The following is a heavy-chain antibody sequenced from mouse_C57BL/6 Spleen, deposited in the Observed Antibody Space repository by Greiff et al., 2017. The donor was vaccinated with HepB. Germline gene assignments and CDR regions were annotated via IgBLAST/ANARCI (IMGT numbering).Heavy chain of an antibody. CDR1: EYEFPSHD. V-gene: IGHV5-2*01. J-gene: IGHJ1*03. CDR3: ARQAGVGYYAYFDV. Sequence: EVKVVESGGGLVQPGESLKLSCESNEYEFPSHDMSWVRKTPEKRLELVAAINSDGGSTYYPDTMERRFIISRDNTKKTLYLQMSSLRSEDTALYYCARQAGVGYYAYFDVWGTGTTVTVSS. D-gene: IGHD2-3*01. CDR2: INSDGGST.